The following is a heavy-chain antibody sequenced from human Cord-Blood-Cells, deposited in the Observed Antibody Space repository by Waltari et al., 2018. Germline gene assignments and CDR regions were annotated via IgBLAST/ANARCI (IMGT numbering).Heavy chain of an antibody. J-gene: IGHJ3*02. CDR1: GGTFSSHA. Sequence: QVQLVQSGAEVKKPGSSVKVSCKASGGTFSSHAISWVRQAPGQGLEWMGGIIPIFGTANYAQKFQGRVTITADKSTSTAYMELSSLRSEDTAVYYCAREGGYCTNGVCYTGAAFDIWGQGTMVTVSS. D-gene: IGHD2-8*01. CDR2: IIPIFGTA. CDR3: AREGGYCTNGVCYTGAAFDI. V-gene: IGHV1-69*06.